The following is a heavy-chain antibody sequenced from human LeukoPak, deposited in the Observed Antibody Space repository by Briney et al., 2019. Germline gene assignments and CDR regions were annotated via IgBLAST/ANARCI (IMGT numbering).Heavy chain of an antibody. CDR3: ARDNPYYDSSGYYWDRNAFDI. J-gene: IGHJ3*02. CDR1: GYTFTGYY. CDR2: INPNSGDT. V-gene: IGHV1-2*02. D-gene: IGHD3-22*01. Sequence: ASVKVSCKTSGYTFTGYYMHWVRQAPGQGLEWMGWINPNSGDTNYAQKLQGRVTMTTDTSTSTAYMELRSLRSDDTAVYYCARDNPYYDSSGYYWDRNAFDIWGQGTMVTVSS.